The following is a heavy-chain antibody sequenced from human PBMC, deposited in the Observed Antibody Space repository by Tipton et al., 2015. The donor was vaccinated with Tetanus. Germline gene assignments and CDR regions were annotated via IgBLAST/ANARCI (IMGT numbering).Heavy chain of an antibody. CDR2: INHSGST. V-gene: IGHV4-34*01. CDR3: AREGPLAYCGGDCYEDAFDI. J-gene: IGHJ3*02. D-gene: IGHD2-21*02. CDR1: GGSFSGYY. Sequence: LRLSCAVYGGSFSGYYWSWIRQPPGKGLEWIGEINHSGSTNYNPSLKSRVTISVDTSKNQFSLKLSSVTAADTAVYYCAREGPLAYCGGDCYEDAFDIWGQGTMVTVSS.